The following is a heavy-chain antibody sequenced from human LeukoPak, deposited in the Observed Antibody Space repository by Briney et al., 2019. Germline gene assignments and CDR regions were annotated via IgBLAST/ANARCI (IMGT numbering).Heavy chain of an antibody. J-gene: IGHJ4*02. D-gene: IGHD6-19*01. CDR3: ARLGGSVYFDY. CDR2: IYYSGST. Sequence: SETLSLTCTVSGGSISSSSYYWGWIRQPPGKGLEWIGSIYYSGSTYYNPSLKSRVTISVDTSKNQFSLKLSSVTAADTAVYYCARLGGSVYFDYWGQGTLVTASS. V-gene: IGHV4-39*01. CDR1: GGSISSSSYY.